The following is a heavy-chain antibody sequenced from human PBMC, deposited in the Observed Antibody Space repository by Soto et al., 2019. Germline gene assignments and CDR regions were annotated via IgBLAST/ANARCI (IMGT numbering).Heavy chain of an antibody. Sequence: PGESLKISCQGSGYRFSSYWIAWVRQMPGKGLEWMGIIYPGDSDTIYSPPFEGQVTISADKSISTAYLQWSSLKASDTAMYYCARYCSGGSCYRPSYQFDYWGQGTLVTVSS. V-gene: IGHV5-51*01. CDR1: GYRFSSYW. CDR3: ARYCSGGSCYRPSYQFDY. J-gene: IGHJ4*02. D-gene: IGHD2-15*01. CDR2: IYPGDSDT.